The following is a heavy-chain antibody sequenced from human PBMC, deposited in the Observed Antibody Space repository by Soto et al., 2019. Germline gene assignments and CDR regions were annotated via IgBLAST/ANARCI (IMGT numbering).Heavy chain of an antibody. CDR1: GGTFSRYA. J-gene: IGHJ4*02. Sequence: SVKVSCKASGGTFSRYAINWVRQAPGQGLEWMGGIIPMFGKANYAQKFQGRVTITADESTSTGYLKLSSVTAADTAVYYCARASGIAVAGLDYWGQGTLVTVSS. D-gene: IGHD6-19*01. CDR3: ARASGIAVAGLDY. V-gene: IGHV1-69*13. CDR2: IIPMFGKA.